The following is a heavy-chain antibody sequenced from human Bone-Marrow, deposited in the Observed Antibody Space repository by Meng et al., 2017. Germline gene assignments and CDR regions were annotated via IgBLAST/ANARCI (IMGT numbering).Heavy chain of an antibody. CDR3: ATSVVGPTTRHFDY. CDR2: IWYDGSNK. V-gene: IGHV3-33*01. D-gene: IGHD1-26*01. CDR1: GFTFSSYG. Sequence: GESLKISCAASGFTFSSYGMHWVRQAPGKGLEWVAVIWYDGSNKYYADSVKGRFTISRDNSKNTLYLQMNSLRAEDTAVYYCATSVVGPTTRHFDYWGQGTLVTVSS. J-gene: IGHJ4*02.